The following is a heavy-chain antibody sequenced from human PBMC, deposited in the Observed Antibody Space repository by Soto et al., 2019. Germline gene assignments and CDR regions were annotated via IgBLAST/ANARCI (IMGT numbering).Heavy chain of an antibody. V-gene: IGHV3-21*01. J-gene: IGHJ6*02. CDR2: ISGPSIYI. D-gene: IGHD3-10*02. CDR3: ARGVRNGINI. Sequence: ESGGGLVKPGGSLRLSCVASGFTFSCYSINWVRQAPGKGLEWVSYISGPSIYIYYADSVKGRFTISRDNAQSAVSLQMNSLRAENTAVYYCARGVRNGINIWDQGTTVSISS. CDR1: GFTFSCYS.